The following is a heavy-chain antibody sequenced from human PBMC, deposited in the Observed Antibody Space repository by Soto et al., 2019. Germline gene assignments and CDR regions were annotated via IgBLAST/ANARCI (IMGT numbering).Heavy chain of an antibody. J-gene: IGHJ5*02. V-gene: IGHV2-5*01. Sequence: SGPTLVNPTQTLTLTCIFSGFSLRTSGVGVGWIGRPPGKALEWLGFIYWNDDKRYSPSLKSRLTITKDTSKNQVVLTMTNMDPVDTATYYCAKSGSSGWYGWFDPWGQGALVTVSP. CDR2: IYWNDDK. D-gene: IGHD6-19*01. CDR3: AKSGSSGWYGWFDP. CDR1: GFSLRTSGVG.